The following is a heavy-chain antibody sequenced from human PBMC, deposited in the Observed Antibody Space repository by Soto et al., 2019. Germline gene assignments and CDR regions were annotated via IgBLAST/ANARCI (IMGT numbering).Heavy chain of an antibody. CDR3: AIAYDILNGSSYGMDI. CDR2: ISAYNGNT. D-gene: IGHD3-9*01. CDR1: AYSFTSYC. V-gene: IGHV1-18*01. Sequence: ASFKVSCRKSAYSFTSYCLSWVRQPPGQELEWMGWISAYNGNTNYAQKLQVRVTMNKDTSTSTAHMELRSLRSDDTSVYYCAIAYDILNGSSYGMDIWGQGTTVTVSS. J-gene: IGHJ6*02.